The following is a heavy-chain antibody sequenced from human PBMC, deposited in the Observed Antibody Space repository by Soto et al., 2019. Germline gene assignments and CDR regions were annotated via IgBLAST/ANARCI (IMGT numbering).Heavy chain of an antibody. V-gene: IGHV3-9*01. D-gene: IGHD2-2*01. CDR1: GFTFDDYA. J-gene: IGHJ3*02. Sequence: GGSLRLSCAASGFTFDDYAMHWVRQAPGKGLEWVSGISWNSGSIGYADSVKGRLTISRDNAKNSLYLQMNSLRAEDTALYYCAKASRLLVPAAILTGYAFDIWGQGTMVTVSS. CDR2: ISWNSGSI. CDR3: AKASRLLVPAAILTGYAFDI.